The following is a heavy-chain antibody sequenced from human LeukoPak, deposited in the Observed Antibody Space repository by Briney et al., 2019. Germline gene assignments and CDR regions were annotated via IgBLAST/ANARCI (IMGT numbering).Heavy chain of an antibody. V-gene: IGHV4-59*01. J-gene: IGHJ4*02. CDR1: GASISSSY. Sequence: SETLSLTCAVSGASISSSYWSWIRQPPGKGLEYIGYIQHSDINYNPSLKSRVTMTLDTSKNQFSLKLTSVTAADTAIYYCTKVLRGYSGYGDWGQGTLVTVSS. CDR3: TKVLRGYSGYGD. D-gene: IGHD5-12*01. CDR2: IQHSDI.